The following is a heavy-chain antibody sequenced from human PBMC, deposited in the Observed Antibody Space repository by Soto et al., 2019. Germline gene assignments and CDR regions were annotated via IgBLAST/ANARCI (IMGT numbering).Heavy chain of an antibody. V-gene: IGHV3-30*18. J-gene: IGHJ4*02. CDR2: ISYDGSNK. D-gene: IGHD3-10*01. Sequence: QVQLVESGGGVVQPGRSLRLSCAASGFTFSSYGMHWVRQAPGKGLEWVAVISYDGSNKYYADSVKGRFTISRDNSKNTLYLQMNSLRAEDTAVYYCAKLSGGSGSRNFDYWGQGTLVTVSS. CDR1: GFTFSSYG. CDR3: AKLSGGSGSRNFDY.